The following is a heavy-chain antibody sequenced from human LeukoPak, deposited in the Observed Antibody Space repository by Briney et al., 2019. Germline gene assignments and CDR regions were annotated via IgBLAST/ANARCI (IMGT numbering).Heavy chain of an antibody. V-gene: IGHV3-11*03. CDR2: ISGSSSSI. J-gene: IGHJ4*02. D-gene: IGHD5-18*01. Sequence: PGGSLRLSCAASGFTFSDYYMNWIRQAPGEELEWVSSISGSSSSINYADSVKGRFTMSRDNAKSALYLQMNSLRAEDTAVYYCGRSRLGYAYVYWGQGTLVSVSS. CDR1: GFTFSDYY. CDR3: GRSRLGYAYVY.